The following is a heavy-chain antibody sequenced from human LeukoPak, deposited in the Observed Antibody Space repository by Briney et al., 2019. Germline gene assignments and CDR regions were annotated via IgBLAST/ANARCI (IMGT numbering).Heavy chain of an antibody. CDR3: ARVVAARPIDY. J-gene: IGHJ4*02. CDR2: INPNSGGT. V-gene: IGHV1-2*02. D-gene: IGHD6-6*01. CDR1: GGSFSAYS. Sequence: GASVKVSCKASGGSFSAYSFSWVRQAPGQGLEWMGWINPNSGGTNYAQKFQGRVTMTRDTSISTAYMELSRLRSDDTAVYYCARVVAARPIDYWGQGTLVTVSS.